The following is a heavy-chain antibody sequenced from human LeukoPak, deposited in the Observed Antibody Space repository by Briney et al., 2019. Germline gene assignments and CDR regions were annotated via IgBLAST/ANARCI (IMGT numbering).Heavy chain of an antibody. J-gene: IGHJ4*02. Sequence: SETLSLTCSVSDVSIRSYCWSWIRQPPGKGLEWIGHIYYSGTIKYNPSPKRRVTISVDVPNNQFSLNLRSVTAADTAVYYCARVRDGYDREMDYSAEGAPVTVSS. CDR3: ARVRDGYDREMDY. CDR1: DVSIRSYC. V-gene: IGHV4-59*01. CDR2: IYYSGTI. D-gene: IGHD5-24*01.